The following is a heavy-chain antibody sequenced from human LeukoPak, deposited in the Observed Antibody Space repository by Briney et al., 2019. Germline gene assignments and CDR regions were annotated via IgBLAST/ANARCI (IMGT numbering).Heavy chain of an antibody. Sequence: GGSLRLSCAASGFTFSSYSMNWVRQAPGKGLEWVSSISSSSSYIYYADSVKGRFTISRDNAKNSLYLQMNSLRAEDAAVYYCAREKGYYYDSSGPFDYWGQGTLVTVSS. CDR1: GFTFSSYS. V-gene: IGHV3-21*01. CDR3: AREKGYYYDSSGPFDY. CDR2: ISSSSSYI. J-gene: IGHJ4*02. D-gene: IGHD3-22*01.